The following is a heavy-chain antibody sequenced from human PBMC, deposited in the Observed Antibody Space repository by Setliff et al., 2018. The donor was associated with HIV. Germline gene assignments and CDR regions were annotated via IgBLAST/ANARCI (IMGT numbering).Heavy chain of an antibody. V-gene: IGHV3-20*04. D-gene: IGHD6-19*01. CDR3: ASWHITVGGTFDC. CDR1: GFTFSDYG. Sequence: GGSLRLSCVTSGFTFSDYGMHWVRQAPGRGLEWVSNIKGDSNTMAYADSVKGRFTISRDNAKNSLFLQMDSLRAEDTSVYFCASWHITVGGTFDCWGQGTLVTVS. J-gene: IGHJ4*02. CDR2: IKGDSNTM.